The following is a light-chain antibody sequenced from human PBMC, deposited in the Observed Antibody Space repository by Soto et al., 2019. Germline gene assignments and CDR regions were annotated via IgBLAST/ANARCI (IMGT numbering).Light chain of an antibody. CDR3: QQYNSYPWT. CDR1: QSFSTW. V-gene: IGKV1-5*01. Sequence: DIQMTQSPSTLSASVGDRVTITYRASQSFSTWVAWYQQKPGKAPKLLIYDASSLESGVPSRFSGSRSGTEFTLTISSLQPDDFASYYCQQYNSYPWTFGQGTKVEIK. CDR2: DAS. J-gene: IGKJ1*01.